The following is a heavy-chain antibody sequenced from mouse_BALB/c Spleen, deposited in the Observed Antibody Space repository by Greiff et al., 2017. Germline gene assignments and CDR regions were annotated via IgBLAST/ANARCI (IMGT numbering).Heavy chain of an antibody. Sequence: EVQLQQSGTVLARPGASVKMSCKASGYTFTSYWMHWVKQRPGQGLEWIGAIYPGNSDTSYNQKFKGKAKLTAVTSTSTAYMELSSLTNEDSAVYYCTSPDYYGSSTDYWGQGTTLTVSS. CDR1: GYTFTSYW. CDR3: TSPDYYGSSTDY. V-gene: IGHV1-5*01. CDR2: IYPGNSDT. J-gene: IGHJ2*01. D-gene: IGHD1-1*01.